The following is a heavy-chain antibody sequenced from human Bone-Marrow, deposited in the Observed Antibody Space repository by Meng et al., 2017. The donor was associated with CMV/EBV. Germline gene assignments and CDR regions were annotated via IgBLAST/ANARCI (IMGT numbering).Heavy chain of an antibody. V-gene: IGHV3-48*03. CDR3: ASGEYDFWSVYYRDY. CDR1: GFTFSSYE. D-gene: IGHD3-3*01. CDR2: ISSSGSTI. Sequence: GGSLRLSCAASGFTFSSYEMNWVRQAPGKGVEWVSYISSSGSTIYYADSVKGRFTISRDNAKNSLYLQMNSLRAEDTAVYYCASGEYDFWSVYYRDYWGQGTLVTVSS. J-gene: IGHJ4*02.